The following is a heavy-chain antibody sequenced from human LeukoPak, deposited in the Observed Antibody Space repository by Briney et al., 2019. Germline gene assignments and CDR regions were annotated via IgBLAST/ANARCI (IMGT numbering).Heavy chain of an antibody. J-gene: IGHJ4*02. V-gene: IGHV1-3*01. D-gene: IGHD3-22*01. Sequence: ASVKVSCKASGYTFASYAMHWVRQAPGQRLEWMGWILAGNGNTKYSQRFQGRVTITADESTSTAYMELSSLRSEDTAVYYCARAYYYDSSGYYFDYWGQGTLVTVSS. CDR3: ARAYYYDSSGYYFDY. CDR2: ILAGNGNT. CDR1: GYTFASYA.